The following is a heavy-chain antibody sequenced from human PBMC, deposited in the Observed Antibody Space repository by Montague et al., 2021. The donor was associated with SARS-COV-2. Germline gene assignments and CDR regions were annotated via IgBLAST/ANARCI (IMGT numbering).Heavy chain of an antibody. CDR3: ARNKFPAAFDF. Sequence: SLRLSCAASGFTFSSYEMNWVRQAPGKGLEWVSYTTSTGSTIYYADSVQGRFTIPRDNAKKSLYLQMNSLRAEDTAVYYCARNKFPAAFDFWGQGTLVTVSS. V-gene: IGHV3-48*03. CDR2: TTSTGSTI. CDR1: GFTFSSYE. D-gene: IGHD2-2*01. J-gene: IGHJ4*02.